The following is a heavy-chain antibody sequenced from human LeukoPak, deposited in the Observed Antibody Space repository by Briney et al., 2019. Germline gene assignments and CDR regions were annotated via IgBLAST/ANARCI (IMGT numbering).Heavy chain of an antibody. V-gene: IGHV3-21*01. Sequence: GGSLRLSCAASGFTFSSYSMTWVRQAPGKGLEWVSSISSSSSYIYYADSVKGRFTISRDNAKNSLYLQMNSLRAEDTAVYYCARDSSGWYGMDVWGQGTTVTVSS. CDR1: GFTFSSYS. D-gene: IGHD6-19*01. J-gene: IGHJ6*02. CDR3: ARDSSGWYGMDV. CDR2: ISSSSSYI.